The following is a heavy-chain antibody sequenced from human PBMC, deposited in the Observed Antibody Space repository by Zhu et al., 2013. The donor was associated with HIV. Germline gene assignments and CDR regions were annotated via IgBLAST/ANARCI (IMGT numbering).Heavy chain of an antibody. CDR2: IIPIFGTA. V-gene: IGHV1-69*01. D-gene: IGHD2-8*02. J-gene: IGHJ5*02. CDR3: ARMDKGSCTETTCPDWFDP. CDR1: GGTFSSYA. Sequence: QVQLVQSGAEVKKPGSSVKVSCKASGGTFSSYAISWVRQAPGQGLEWMGGIIPIFGTANYAQKFQGRVTITADESTSTAYMELSSLRSDDTAVYYCARMDKGSCTETTCPDWFDPWGQGTLVTVSS.